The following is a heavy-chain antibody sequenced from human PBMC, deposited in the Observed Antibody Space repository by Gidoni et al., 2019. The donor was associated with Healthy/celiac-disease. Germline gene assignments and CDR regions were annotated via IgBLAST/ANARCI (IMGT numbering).Heavy chain of an antibody. CDR3: ARAPARPDYYGSVGVDY. V-gene: IGHV1-18*01. CDR2: ISAYNGNT. J-gene: IGHJ4*02. D-gene: IGHD3-10*01. Sequence: QVQLVQSGAEVKKPGASVKVSCKASGYTFTSYGISWVRQAPGQGLEWMGWISAYNGNTNYAQKLQGRVTMTTDTSTSTAYMELRSLRSDDTAVYYCARAPARPDYYGSVGVDYWGQGTLVTVSS. CDR1: GYTFTSYG.